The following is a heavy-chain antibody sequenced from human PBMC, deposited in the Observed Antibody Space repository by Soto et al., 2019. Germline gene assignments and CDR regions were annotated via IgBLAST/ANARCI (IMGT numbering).Heavy chain of an antibody. D-gene: IGHD6-19*01. CDR2: ISDSGGPT. Sequence: EVQLLESGGGLVQPGGYLRLACAASGFTFSDYAMSCVRQAPGKGLESVSAISDSGGPTYYADSVRGRFTISRDTSKNTLYLPRNSLRPAVTVVYYCAIARNSGSGWDWDYWGQGTLVTVSS. J-gene: IGHJ4*02. V-gene: IGHV3-23*01. CDR3: AIARNSGSGWDWDY. CDR1: GFTFSDYA.